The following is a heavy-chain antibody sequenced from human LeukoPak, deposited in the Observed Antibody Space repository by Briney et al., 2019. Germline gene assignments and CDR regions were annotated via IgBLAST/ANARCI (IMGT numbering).Heavy chain of an antibody. CDR1: GGSISSSNW. Sequence: SETLSLTCAVSGGSISSSNWWSWVRQPPGKGLEWIGEIYHSGSTNYNPSLKSRVTISVDKSKNQFSLKLSSVTAADTAVYYCARSLLLWFGELPYYGMDVWGQGTTVTVSS. D-gene: IGHD3-10*01. J-gene: IGHJ6*02. CDR2: IYHSGST. CDR3: ARSLLLWFGELPYYGMDV. V-gene: IGHV4-4*02.